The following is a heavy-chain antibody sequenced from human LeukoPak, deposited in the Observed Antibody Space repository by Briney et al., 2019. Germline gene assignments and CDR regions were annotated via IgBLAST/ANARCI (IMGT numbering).Heavy chain of an antibody. CDR3: ARDTAMTDY. Sequence: PSETLSLTCTVSGGSISSGSYYWSWIRQPAGKGLEWIGRIYTSGSTNYNPSLKSRVTISVDTSKNQFSLKLSSVTAADTAVYYCARDTAMTDYWGQGTLVTVSS. D-gene: IGHD5-18*01. J-gene: IGHJ4*02. V-gene: IGHV4-61*02. CDR2: IYTSGST. CDR1: GGSISSGSYY.